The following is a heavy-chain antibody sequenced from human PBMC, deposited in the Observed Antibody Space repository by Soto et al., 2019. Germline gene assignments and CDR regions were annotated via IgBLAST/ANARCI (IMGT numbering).Heavy chain of an antibody. V-gene: IGHV4-31*03. J-gene: IGHJ5*02. CDR3: ASAKTTGDWFDP. Sequence: TLSLTCTVSGGSISSGGYYWSWIRQHPGKGLEWIGYIYYSGSTYYNPSLKSRVTISVDTSKNQFSLKLSSVTAADTAVYYCASAKTTGDWFDPWGQGTLVTVSS. CDR1: GGSISSGGYY. D-gene: IGHD4-17*01. CDR2: IYYSGST.